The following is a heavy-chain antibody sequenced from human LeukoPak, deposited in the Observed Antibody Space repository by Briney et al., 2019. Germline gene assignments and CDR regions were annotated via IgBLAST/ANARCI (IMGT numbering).Heavy chain of an antibody. D-gene: IGHD2-2*02. CDR3: ARWCSSTSCYKNNFDY. CDR1: GYTFTSYD. J-gene: IGHJ4*02. V-gene: IGHV1-8*01. Sequence: ASVKVSCKASGYTFTSYDINWVRQATGQGLEWMGWMNPNSGNTGHAQKFQGRVTMTRNTSTTTAYMELSSLRSEDTAVYYCARWCSSTSCYKNNFDYWGQGTLVTVSS. CDR2: MNPNSGNT.